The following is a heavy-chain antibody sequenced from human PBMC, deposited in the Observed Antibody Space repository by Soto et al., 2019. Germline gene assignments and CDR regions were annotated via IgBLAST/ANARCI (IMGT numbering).Heavy chain of an antibody. CDR3: ARVAFGPIDY. CDR1: NYSISSGYY. D-gene: IGHD3-16*01. CDR2: MYHSGTT. J-gene: IGHJ4*02. Sequence: ETLSLTCTVSNYSISSGYYWGWIRQSPGEGLEWIVSMYHSGTTYYNPSLKSRVTISIDTSKNQFSLKLTSVTSADTAVYFCARVAFGPIDYWGQGTLVTAPQ. V-gene: IGHV4-38-2*02.